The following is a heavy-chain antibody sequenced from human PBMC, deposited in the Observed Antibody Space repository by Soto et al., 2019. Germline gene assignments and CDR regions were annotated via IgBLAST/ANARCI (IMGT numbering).Heavy chain of an antibody. CDR3: ATDYSHGSLDFDY. CDR2: IWFDGSKE. V-gene: IGHV3-33*01. CDR1: GFIFSSRG. J-gene: IGHJ4*02. D-gene: IGHD5-18*01. Sequence: QLHLVESGGGVVQPGKSLRLSCEASGFIFSSRGMHWVRQAPGKGLEWVADIWFDGSKEDYADSVKVRVTISRDNSKNTLHLQMNSLRVEDTAVYYCATDYSHGSLDFDYRGQGTVVTVTS.